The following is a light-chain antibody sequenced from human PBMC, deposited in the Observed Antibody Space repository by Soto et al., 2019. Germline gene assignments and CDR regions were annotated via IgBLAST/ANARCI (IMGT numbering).Light chain of an antibody. CDR1: SSDVGGYNY. Sequence: QSALTQPPSASGSPGQSVTISCTGTSSDVGGYNYVSWYQQHPGKAPKLMIYEVSKRPSGVPERFSGSKSGNTASLTVSGLHAEDEADYYCSSYAGGNNVVFGGGTELTVL. V-gene: IGLV2-8*01. CDR3: SSYAGGNNVV. CDR2: EVS. J-gene: IGLJ2*01.